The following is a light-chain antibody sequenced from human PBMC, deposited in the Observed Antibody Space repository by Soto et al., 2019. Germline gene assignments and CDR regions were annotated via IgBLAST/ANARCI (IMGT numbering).Light chain of an antibody. J-gene: IGLJ1*01. V-gene: IGLV2-14*01. Sequence: QSALTQPASASGFPGQSITISCAGTSSDVGRYTYVSWYQQHPGKAPKLIIYDVYNRPSGVSNRFSGSKSGNTASLTISGLQAEDEADYYCTSYTSTSTPYVFGGGTNVTV. CDR2: DVY. CDR3: TSYTSTSTPYV. CDR1: SSDVGRYTY.